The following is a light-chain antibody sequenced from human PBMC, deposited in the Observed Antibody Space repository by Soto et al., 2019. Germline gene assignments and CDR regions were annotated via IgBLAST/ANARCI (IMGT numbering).Light chain of an antibody. J-gene: IGKJ4*01. V-gene: IGKV1-5*03. CDR1: QSISSW. Sequence: DIQMTQSPSTLSASVGDRVTITCRASQSISSWLAWYQQKPGKAPKLLIYKASSLEGGVPSRFSGSGSGTDFTLTISSLQPDDFATYYCQQYHSYSRTFGGGTKV. CDR3: QQYHSYSRT. CDR2: KAS.